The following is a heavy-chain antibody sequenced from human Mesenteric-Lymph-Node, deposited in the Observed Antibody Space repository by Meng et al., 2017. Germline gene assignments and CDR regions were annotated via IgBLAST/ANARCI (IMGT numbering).Heavy chain of an antibody. V-gene: IGHV3-74*01. CDR3: AKDLSYSGSYFYV. J-gene: IGHJ4*02. CDR2: INSDGSST. D-gene: IGHD1-26*01. CDR1: GFTFSSYW. Sequence: GESLKISCAASGFTFSSYWMHWVRQAPGKGLVWVSRINSDGSSTSYADSVKGRFTISRDNSKNTLYLQMNSLRAEDTAVYYCAKDLSYSGSYFYVWGQGTLVTVSS.